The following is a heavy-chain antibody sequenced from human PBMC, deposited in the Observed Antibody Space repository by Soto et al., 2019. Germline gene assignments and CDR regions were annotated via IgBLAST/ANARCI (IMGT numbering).Heavy chain of an antibody. D-gene: IGHD3-22*01. CDR3: EKQMDYYDSSGYDC. Sequence: SLRQSSAESRCACRSYDIHLVRQAPGKGLEWVAVISYDGSNKYYADSVKGRFTISRDNSKNTLYLQMNSLRAEDTAVYYCEKQMDYYDSSGYDCWGQGTLVTVSS. J-gene: IGHJ4*02. CDR2: ISYDGSNK. CDR1: RCACRSYD. V-gene: IGHV3-30*18.